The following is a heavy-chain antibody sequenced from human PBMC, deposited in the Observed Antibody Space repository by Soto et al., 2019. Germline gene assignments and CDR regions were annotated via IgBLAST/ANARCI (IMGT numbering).Heavy chain of an antibody. Sequence: VQLVESGGGVVQPGRSLRLSCAASGFTFSSYAMHWVRQAPGKGLEWVAVISYDGSNKYYADSVKGRFTISRDNSKNTLYLQMNSLRAEDTAVYYCARGGYDSSGYYSDYWGQGTLVTVSS. J-gene: IGHJ4*02. CDR2: ISYDGSNK. D-gene: IGHD3-22*01. CDR1: GFTFSSYA. V-gene: IGHV3-30-3*01. CDR3: ARGGYDSSGYYSDY.